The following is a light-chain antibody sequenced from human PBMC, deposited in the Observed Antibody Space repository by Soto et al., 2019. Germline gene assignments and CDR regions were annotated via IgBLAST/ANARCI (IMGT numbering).Light chain of an antibody. J-gene: IGKJ4*01. CDR3: QQCDSTPQT. CDR1: RSINSH. Sequence: DIQMSQSPSALSASVGDRVTITCRAMRSINSHLNWYQQKPGKPPKLLIHTTSSLQSGVPSRFSGSGAGTDFTLTISSLQPEDFATYYCQQCDSTPQTFGGGSKVDIK. V-gene: IGKV1-39*01. CDR2: TTS.